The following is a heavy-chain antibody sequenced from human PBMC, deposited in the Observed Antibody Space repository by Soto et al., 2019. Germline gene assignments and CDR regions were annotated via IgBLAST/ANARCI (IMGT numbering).Heavy chain of an antibody. V-gene: IGHV3-23*01. D-gene: IGHD3-22*01. CDR1: GLTFSSYA. J-gene: IGHJ4*02. Sequence: PGGSLRLSCAASGLTFSSYAMSWVRQAPGKELEWVSAISGSGGSTYYADSVKGRFTISRDNSKNTLYLQMNSLRAEDTAVYYCAKVGAYYYDSSGYPYHFDYWGQGTLVTVSS. CDR2: ISGSGGST. CDR3: AKVGAYYYDSSGYPYHFDY.